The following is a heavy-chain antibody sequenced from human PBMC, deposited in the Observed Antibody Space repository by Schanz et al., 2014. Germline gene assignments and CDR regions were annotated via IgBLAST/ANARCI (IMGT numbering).Heavy chain of an antibody. J-gene: IGHJ5*02. CDR1: GFTFSDYS. V-gene: IGHV3-48*01. D-gene: IGHD3-10*01. CDR2: IRSSSTPI. CDR3: ARPALWFGDNCFDP. Sequence: EVQLVESGGGLVQPGGSLRLSCAASGFTFSDYSMNWVRQAPGKGPEWVSYIRSSSTPIYYADSVKGRFTISRDNAKNSLYLEMNSLRAEDTALYYCARPALWFGDNCFDPWGQGTLVTDSS.